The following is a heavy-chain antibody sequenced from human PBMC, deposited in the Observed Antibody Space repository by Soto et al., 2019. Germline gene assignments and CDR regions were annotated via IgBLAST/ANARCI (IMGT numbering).Heavy chain of an antibody. Sequence: GGSLRLSXAASGFTFSSYAMSWVRQAPGKGLEWVSAISGSGGSTYCADSVKGRFTISRDNSKNTLYLQMNSLRAEDTAVYYCATGGSSTSSRGYYYGMDVWGQGTTVTVSS. CDR3: ATGGSSTSSRGYYYGMDV. D-gene: IGHD2-2*01. J-gene: IGHJ6*02. V-gene: IGHV3-23*01. CDR1: GFTFSSYA. CDR2: ISGSGGST.